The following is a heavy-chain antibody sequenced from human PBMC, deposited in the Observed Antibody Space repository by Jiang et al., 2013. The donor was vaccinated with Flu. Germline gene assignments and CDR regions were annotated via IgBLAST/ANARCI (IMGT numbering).Heavy chain of an antibody. J-gene: IGHJ4*02. CDR3: ARDYCSGGSCYSPFDY. V-gene: IGHV1-18*01. Sequence: VKVSCKASGYTFTSYGISWVRQAPGQGLEWMGWISAYNGNTNYAQKLQGRVTMTTDTSTSTAYMELRSLRSDDTAVYYCARDYCSGGSCYSPFDYWGQGTLVTVSS. CDR1: GYTFTSYG. D-gene: IGHD2-15*01. CDR2: ISAYNGNT.